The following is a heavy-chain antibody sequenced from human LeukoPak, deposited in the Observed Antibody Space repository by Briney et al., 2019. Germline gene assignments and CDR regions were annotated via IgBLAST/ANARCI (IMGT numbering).Heavy chain of an antibody. Sequence: GGSLRLSCAASGLTFSRAWMSWVRQAPGTGLEWVGRIKSKADGGTPAYASPVEDRFTISRDDSTNTLYLQMSSLRTEDTAVYFCATGLDLGDSDVYDVWGQGSMVTVSS. D-gene: IGHD2-21*02. CDR1: GLTFSRAW. J-gene: IGHJ3*01. CDR2: IKSKADGGTP. CDR3: ATGLDLGDSDVYDV. V-gene: IGHV3-15*01.